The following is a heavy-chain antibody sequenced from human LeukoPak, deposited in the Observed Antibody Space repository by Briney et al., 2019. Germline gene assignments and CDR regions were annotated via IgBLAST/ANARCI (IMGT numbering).Heavy chain of an antibody. D-gene: IGHD3-9*01. CDR3: ARDLQHHYDILTGFAY. Sequence: SETLSLTCTVSGGSISSYYWSWIRQPAGKGLEWIGRIYTSGSTNYNPSLKSRVTMSVDTSKNQFSLKLGSVTAADTAVYYCARDLQHHYDILTGFAYWGQGTLVTVSS. J-gene: IGHJ4*02. CDR1: GGSISSYY. CDR2: IYTSGST. V-gene: IGHV4-4*07.